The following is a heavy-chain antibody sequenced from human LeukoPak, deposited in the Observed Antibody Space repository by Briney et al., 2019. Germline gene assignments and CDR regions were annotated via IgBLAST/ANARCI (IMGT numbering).Heavy chain of an antibody. CDR1: GGSISSYY. J-gene: IGHJ4*02. CDR2: IYYSGST. CDR3: ARLVAVAGVFDY. V-gene: IGHV4-59*08. D-gene: IGHD6-19*01. Sequence: PSETLSLTCTVSGGSISSYYWSWIRQPPGKGLEWIGYIYYSGSTYYNPSLKSRVTISVDTSKNHFSLKLSSVTAADTAVYYCARLVAVAGVFDYWGQGTLVTVSS.